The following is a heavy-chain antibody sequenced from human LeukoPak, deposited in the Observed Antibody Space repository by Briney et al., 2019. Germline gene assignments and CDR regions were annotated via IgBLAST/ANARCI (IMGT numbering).Heavy chain of an antibody. CDR2: IYYSGST. Sequence: SETLSLTCTVYGGSISSYYWSWIRQPPGKGLEWIGYIYYSGSTNYNPPLKSRVTISVDTPKNQFSLKLSSVTAADTAVYYCARYCGGDCYSFRGFDYWGQGTLVTVSS. J-gene: IGHJ4*02. D-gene: IGHD2-21*02. CDR1: GGSISSYY. V-gene: IGHV4-59*01. CDR3: ARYCGGDCYSFRGFDY.